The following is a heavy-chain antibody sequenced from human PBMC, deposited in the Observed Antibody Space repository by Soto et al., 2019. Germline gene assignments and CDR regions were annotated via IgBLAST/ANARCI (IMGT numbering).Heavy chain of an antibody. J-gene: IGHJ3*02. D-gene: IGHD1-1*01. CDR2: IWYDGSNR. V-gene: IGHV3-33*01. CDR3: ARNTRDAFDI. Sequence: GGARRLSCAPSGFPFSSYGTHWVRQAPGKGLAWVAVIWYDGSNRYYADSVNGQLPISRHHSKNPLYRHMNSRRAEHTAVYYCARNTRDAFDIWGHGTMVTVSS. CDR1: GFPFSSYG.